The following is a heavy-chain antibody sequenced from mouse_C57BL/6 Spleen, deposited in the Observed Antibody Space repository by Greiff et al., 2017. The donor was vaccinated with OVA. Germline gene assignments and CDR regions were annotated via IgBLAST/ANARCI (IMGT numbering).Heavy chain of an antibody. V-gene: IGHV1-50*01. CDR1: GYTFTSYW. J-gene: IGHJ2*01. CDR2: IDPSDSYT. Sequence: QVQLQQPGAELVKPGASVKLSCKASGYTFTSYWMQWVKQRPGQGLEWIGEIDPSDSYTNYNQKFKGKATLTVDTSSSTAYMQLSSLTSEDSAVYYCAREGSRYFDYWGQGTTLTVSS. D-gene: IGHD1-1*01. CDR3: AREGSRYFDY.